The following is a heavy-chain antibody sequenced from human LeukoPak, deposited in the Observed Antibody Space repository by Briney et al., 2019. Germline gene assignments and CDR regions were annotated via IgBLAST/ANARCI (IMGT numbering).Heavy chain of an antibody. V-gene: IGHV3-23*01. CDR2: ISGSGGST. J-gene: IGHJ4*02. CDR3: AKVRSIVAAGTVDY. D-gene: IGHD6-13*01. CDR1: GGTFSSYA. Sequence: ASVKVSCKASGGTFSSYAISWVRQAPGQGLEWISGISGSGGSTYYADSVKGRFTISRDNSKNTLYLQMNSLRAEDMAVYYCAKVRSIVAAGTVDYWGQGTLVTISS.